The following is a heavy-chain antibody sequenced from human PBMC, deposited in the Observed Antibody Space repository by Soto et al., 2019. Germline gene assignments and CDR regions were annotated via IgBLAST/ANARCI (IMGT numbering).Heavy chain of an antibody. V-gene: IGHV4-30-2*01. Sequence: QLQLQESGSGLVKTSQTLSLTCAVSGNSVSIASYSWSWVRQPPGKGLEWVAYITHQGFTYFNPSLKSRLSISVDTSKNQVSLTLTSVTGADTAVYYCAKDRGTRRGAFDVWGRGAMVTVSS. CDR1: GNSVSIASYS. CDR2: ITHQGFT. CDR3: AKDRGTRRGAFDV. J-gene: IGHJ3*01. D-gene: IGHD3-10*01.